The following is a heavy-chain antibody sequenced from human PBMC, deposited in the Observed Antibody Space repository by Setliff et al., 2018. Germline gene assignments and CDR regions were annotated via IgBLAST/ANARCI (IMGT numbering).Heavy chain of an antibody. J-gene: IGHJ6*02. CDR3: ARGEDIVVVPAGFDDYSNYEDYYYGMDV. CDR2: IIPIFGTA. D-gene: IGHD2-2*01. CDR1: GYSFTNYF. V-gene: IGHV1-69*13. Sequence: SVKVSCKTSGYSFTNYFIHWVRQAPGQGLEWMGGIIPIFGTANYAQKFQGRVTITADESTSTAYMELSSLRSEDTAVYYCARGEDIVVVPAGFDDYSNYEDYYYGMDVWGQGTTVTVSS.